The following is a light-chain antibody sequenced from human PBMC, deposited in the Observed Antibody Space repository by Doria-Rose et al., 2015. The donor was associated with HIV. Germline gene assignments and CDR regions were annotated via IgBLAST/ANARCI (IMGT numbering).Light chain of an antibody. J-gene: IGLJ1*01. Sequence: HPGKAPKLMIYDVSNRPSGVSNRFSGSKSGNTASLTISELQAEDEADYYCSSYISSSTYVFGTGTRVTVL. CDR3: SSYISSSTYV. V-gene: IGLV2-14*03. CDR2: DVS.